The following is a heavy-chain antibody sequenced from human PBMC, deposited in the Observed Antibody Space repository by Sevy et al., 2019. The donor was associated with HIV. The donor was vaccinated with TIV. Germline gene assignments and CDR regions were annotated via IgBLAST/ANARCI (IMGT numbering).Heavy chain of an antibody. D-gene: IGHD2-2*01. V-gene: IGHV4-59*13. CDR2: IYYSGST. J-gene: IGHJ6*02. Sequence: SETLSLTCTVSGGSISSYYWSWIRQPPGKGLEWIGYIYYSGSTNYNPSLKSRVTISVDTSKNQFSLKLSSVTAADTAVYYCARDLSPRSRRHYYGMDVWGQGTTVTVPS. CDR3: ARDLSPRSRRHYYGMDV. CDR1: GGSISSYY.